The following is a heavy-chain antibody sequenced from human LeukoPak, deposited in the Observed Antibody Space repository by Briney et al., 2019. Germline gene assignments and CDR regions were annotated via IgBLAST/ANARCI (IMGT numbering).Heavy chain of an antibody. CDR3: ASMNHGGDY. Sequence: GGSLRLSCAASGFTFSSYSMNWVRQAPGEGLEWVSSISSSSSYIYYADSVKGRFTISRDNAKNSLYLQMNSLRAEDTAVYYCASMNHGGDYWGQGTLVTVSS. CDR2: ISSSSSYI. J-gene: IGHJ4*02. D-gene: IGHD1-14*01. V-gene: IGHV3-21*01. CDR1: GFTFSSYS.